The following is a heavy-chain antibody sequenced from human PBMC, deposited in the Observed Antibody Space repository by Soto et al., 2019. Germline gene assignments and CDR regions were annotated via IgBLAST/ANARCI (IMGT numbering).Heavy chain of an antibody. CDR1: GFTFTSSA. D-gene: IGHD3-16*01. J-gene: IGHJ6*02. CDR3: AAGGIYVNNYYYYGMDV. CDR2: IVVGSGNT. Sequence: SVKVSCKASGFTFTSSAVQWVRQARGQRLEWIGWIVVGSGNTNYAQKFQERVTITRDMSTSTAYMELSSLRSEDTAVYYCAAGGIYVNNYYYYGMDVWGQGTTVTVSS. V-gene: IGHV1-58*01.